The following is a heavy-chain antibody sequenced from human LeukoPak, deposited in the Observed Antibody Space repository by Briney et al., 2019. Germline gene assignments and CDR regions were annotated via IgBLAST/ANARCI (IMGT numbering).Heavy chain of an antibody. CDR3: ARSLRYFAD. V-gene: IGHV4-59*01. Sequence: PSETLSLTCTVSGGSISSYYWSWIRQPPGKGLEWIGYIFYSGSTNCNSSLKSRLTMSVDTSKNQFSLKLSSVTAADTAVYYCARSLRYFADWGQGTLVTVSS. D-gene: IGHD3-9*01. CDR2: IFYSGST. J-gene: IGHJ4*02. CDR1: GGSISSYY.